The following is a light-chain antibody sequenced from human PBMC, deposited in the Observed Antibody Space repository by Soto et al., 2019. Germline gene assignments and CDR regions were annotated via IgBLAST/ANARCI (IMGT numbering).Light chain of an antibody. CDR3: QQCYSTPVYS. J-gene: IGKJ2*01. Sequence: DIQMTQSPSSLSASVGDRVTITCRASQSISSYLNWYQQKPGKAPKLLIYAASSLQSGVPSRFSGSGSGTDFTLTISSLQPEDFATYYCQQCYSTPVYSFGQGTKVDI. V-gene: IGKV1-39*01. CDR1: QSISSY. CDR2: AAS.